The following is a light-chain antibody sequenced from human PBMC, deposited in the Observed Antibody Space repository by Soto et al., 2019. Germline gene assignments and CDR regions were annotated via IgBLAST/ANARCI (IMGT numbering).Light chain of an antibody. CDR3: QQYDNWPPT. Sequence: EIVMTQSPATLSVSPGERATLSCRASQSVSSNLAWYQQKPGQAPRLLIYGAFTRATGIPARFSGSGSGTEFTLTINSLQSEDFAVYYCQQYDNWPPTFGQGTKVDI. CDR2: GAF. V-gene: IGKV3-15*01. J-gene: IGKJ1*01. CDR1: QSVSSN.